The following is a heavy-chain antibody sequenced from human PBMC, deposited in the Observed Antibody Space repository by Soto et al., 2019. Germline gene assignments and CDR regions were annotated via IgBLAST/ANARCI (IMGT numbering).Heavy chain of an antibody. V-gene: IGHV5-51*01. CDR2: IYPGDSDT. Sequence: GESLKISCKGSGYSFTSYWIGRVRQMPGKGLEWMGIIYPGDSDTRYSPSFQGQVTISADKSISTAYLQWSSLKASDTAMYYCARTSYSSSWYGLGWFDPWGQGTLVTVSS. J-gene: IGHJ5*02. CDR3: ARTSYSSSWYGLGWFDP. CDR1: GYSFTSYW. D-gene: IGHD6-13*01.